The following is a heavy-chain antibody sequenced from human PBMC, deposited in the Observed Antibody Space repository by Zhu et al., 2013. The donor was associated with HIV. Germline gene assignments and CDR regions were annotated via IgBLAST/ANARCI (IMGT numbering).Heavy chain of an antibody. V-gene: IGHV1-2*02. CDR2: INPVSGGT. CDR1: GYTFSGRY. J-gene: IGHJ4*02. CDR3: ARDRGYSYGRILFDY. Sequence: QVHLEQSGAEVKKPGASVRVSCKTSGYTFSGRYIHWLRQAPGQGLEWMGWINPVSGGTNYAQKFQGRVTMTRDTSISTAYMELSRLRSDDTAVYYCARDRGYSYGRILFDYWGQGTLVTVSS. D-gene: IGHD5-18*01.